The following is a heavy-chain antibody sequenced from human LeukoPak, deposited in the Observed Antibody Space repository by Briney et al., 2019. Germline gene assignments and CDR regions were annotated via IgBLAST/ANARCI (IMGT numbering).Heavy chain of an antibody. Sequence: SVKVSCKASGGTFSSYTISWVRQAPGQGLEWMGRIIPILGIANYAQKFQGRVTITADKSTSTAYMELSSLRSEDTAVYYCASRITEYCSSTSCYIGAFEIWGQGTMVTVSS. J-gene: IGHJ3*02. V-gene: IGHV1-69*02. CDR2: IIPILGIA. CDR1: GGTFSSYT. CDR3: ASRITEYCSSTSCYIGAFEI. D-gene: IGHD2-2*02.